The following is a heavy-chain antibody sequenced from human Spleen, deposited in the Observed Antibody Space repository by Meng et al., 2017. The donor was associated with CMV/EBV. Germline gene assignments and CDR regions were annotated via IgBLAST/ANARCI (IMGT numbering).Heavy chain of an antibody. V-gene: IGHV3-9*01. Sequence: SLRLSCVASGFAFDEHAMHWVRQVPGKGLEWVSGISGNSGTLDYANSVKGRFTVSRDNAKKSLYLQMSSLRPEDTALYYCVKDSGFFNWFDFWGQGALVTVSS. D-gene: IGHD3-10*01. CDR1: GFAFDEHA. J-gene: IGHJ5*01. CDR2: ISGNSGTL. CDR3: VKDSGFFNWFDF.